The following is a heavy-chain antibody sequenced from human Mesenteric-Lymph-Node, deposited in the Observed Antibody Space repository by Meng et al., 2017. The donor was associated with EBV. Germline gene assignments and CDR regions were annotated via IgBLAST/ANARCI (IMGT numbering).Heavy chain of an antibody. J-gene: IGHJ5*02. D-gene: IGHD3/OR15-3a*01. V-gene: IGHV4-39*01. CDR1: GGSISTTNYY. CDR3: VRSRGWTQVEWFDP. Sequence: QFHLPGAGSLSVKPSETLSLTCTVSGGSISTTNYYWSWVRQPPGKGLEWLGGIYYSGITYYNPSLTSRVDLSVDTSKNRFSLKLFSLTTEDTAVYFCVRSRGWTQVEWFDPWGPGILVTVSS. CDR2: IYYSGIT.